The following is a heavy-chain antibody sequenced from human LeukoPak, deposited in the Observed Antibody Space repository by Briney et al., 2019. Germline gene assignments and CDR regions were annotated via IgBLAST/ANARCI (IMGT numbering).Heavy chain of an antibody. CDR1: GFTFSTYA. V-gene: IGHV3-23*01. CDR3: ATDLYGSDIAVAGTPFDH. CDR2: LSASGGTT. D-gene: IGHD6-19*01. J-gene: IGHJ4*02. Sequence: GGSLRLSCSASGFTFSTYAMTWVRQAPGKGLEWVSALSASGGTTYYADSVKGRFTISRDNAKNSLYLQMNSLRAEDTAVYYRATDLYGSDIAVAGTPFDHWGQGTLVTVSS.